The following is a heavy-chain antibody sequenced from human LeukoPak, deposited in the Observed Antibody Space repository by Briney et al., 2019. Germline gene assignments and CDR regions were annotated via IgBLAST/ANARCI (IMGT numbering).Heavy chain of an antibody. CDR2: IYPGDSDT. V-gene: IGHV5-51*01. CDR3: ARYSGSYSKSFDS. CDR1: GYSFTNYW. Sequence: GESLKISCKGSGYSFTNYWIGWVRQMPGKGLEWMGIIYPGDSDTKYRPSFQGQVTISADKSITTAYLQWSSQKASDTAMYYCARYSGSYSKSFDSWGQGTLLTVSS. J-gene: IGHJ4*02. D-gene: IGHD1-26*01.